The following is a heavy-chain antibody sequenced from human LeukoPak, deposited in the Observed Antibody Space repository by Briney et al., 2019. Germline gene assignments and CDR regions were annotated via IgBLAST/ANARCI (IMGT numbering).Heavy chain of an antibody. J-gene: IGHJ4*02. CDR3: ARDSARIAVAAPGGIFY. D-gene: IGHD6-19*01. Sequence: GASVKVSCKASGYTFTSYYMHWVRQAPGQGLEWMGIINPSGGSTSYAQKFQGRVTMTTDTSTSTAYMELRSLRSDDTAVYYCARDSARIAVAAPGGIFYWGQGTLVTVSS. CDR1: GYTFTSYY. CDR2: INPSGGST. V-gene: IGHV1-46*01.